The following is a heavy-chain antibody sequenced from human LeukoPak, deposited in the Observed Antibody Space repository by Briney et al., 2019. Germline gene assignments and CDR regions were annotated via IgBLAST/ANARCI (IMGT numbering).Heavy chain of an antibody. Sequence: PGGSLRLSCAASGFTFDDYAMHWVRQAPGKGLEWVSGISWNSGSIGYADSVKGRFTISRDNAKNSLYLQMNSLRAEDMALYYCAKGRYYDSGPGWFDPWGQGTLVTVSS. V-gene: IGHV3-9*03. CDR2: ISWNSGSI. D-gene: IGHD3-3*01. CDR1: GFTFDDYA. CDR3: AKGRYYDSGPGWFDP. J-gene: IGHJ5*02.